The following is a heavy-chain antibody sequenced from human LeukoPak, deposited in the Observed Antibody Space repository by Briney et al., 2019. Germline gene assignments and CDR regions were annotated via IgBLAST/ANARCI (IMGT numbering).Heavy chain of an antibody. CDR1: GGSSSGYY. Sequence: PSETLSLTCAVYGGSSSGYYWSWIRQPPGKGLEWIGEINHSGSTNYNPSLKSRVTISVDTSKNQFSLKLSSVTAADTAVYYCARVWNYYGSGASDYWGQGTLVTVSS. V-gene: IGHV4-34*01. J-gene: IGHJ4*02. CDR2: INHSGST. D-gene: IGHD3-10*01. CDR3: ARVWNYYGSGASDY.